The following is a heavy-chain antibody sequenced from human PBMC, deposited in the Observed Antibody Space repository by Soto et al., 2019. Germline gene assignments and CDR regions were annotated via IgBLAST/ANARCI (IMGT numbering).Heavy chain of an antibody. J-gene: IGHJ4*02. Sequence: QLQLVESGGGVVQPGTSLRLSCEASGFSFSTYGMHWVRQAPGKGLEWVAVIGHDGSNKYYGDSVKGRFTISRDNSKKSLYLQMNSLNDEDTAVYYYAKDVPNWGRDFDYWGQGTLVNVYS. CDR3: AKDVPNWGRDFDY. CDR1: GFSFSTYG. CDR2: IGHDGSNK. V-gene: IGHV3-33*06. D-gene: IGHD7-27*01.